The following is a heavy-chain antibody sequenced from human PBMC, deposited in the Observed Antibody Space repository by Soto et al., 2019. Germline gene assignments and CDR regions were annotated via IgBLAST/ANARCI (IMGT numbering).Heavy chain of an antibody. J-gene: IGHJ4*02. D-gene: IGHD2-2*01. V-gene: IGHV3-23*01. CDR3: AKDRKPFSTNDWPGYYFDS. Sequence: GGSLRLSCAASGFTFYSYVMSGVRQAPGKGLEWVSAISGTSGTTYYADSVKGRFTISRDNAKKTLYLQMNSLRAEDTAVYYCAKDRKPFSTNDWPGYYFDSWGQGAAVTVSS. CDR1: GFTFYSYV. CDR2: ISGTSGTT.